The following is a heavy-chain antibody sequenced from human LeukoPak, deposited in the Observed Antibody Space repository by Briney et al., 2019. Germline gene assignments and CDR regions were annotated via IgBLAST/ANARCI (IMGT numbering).Heavy chain of an antibody. D-gene: IGHD2-2*01. Sequence: LETLSLTCAVSGYSISSGYYWGWIRQPPGKGLEWIGSIYHSGSTYYNPSLKSRVTISVDTSKNQFSLKLSSVTAADTAVYYCAICSSTRTHAFDIWGQGTMVTVSS. CDR3: AICSSTRTHAFDI. J-gene: IGHJ3*02. CDR2: IYHSGST. V-gene: IGHV4-38-2*01. CDR1: GYSISSGYY.